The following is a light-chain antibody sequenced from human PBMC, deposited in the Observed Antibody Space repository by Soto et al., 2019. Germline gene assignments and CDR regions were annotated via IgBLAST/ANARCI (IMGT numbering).Light chain of an antibody. CDR1: QSISYW. J-gene: IGKJ1*01. V-gene: IGKV1-5*03. CDR3: QQYNNYWT. Sequence: DIQMTQSPSTLSASVGDRVTITCRARQSISYWLAWYQQKPGKAPNLRIYKESSLESWVPLRFSGSGSGTAFTLTISSLQPDDFETYCCQQYNNYWTFGQGTKVEIK. CDR2: KES.